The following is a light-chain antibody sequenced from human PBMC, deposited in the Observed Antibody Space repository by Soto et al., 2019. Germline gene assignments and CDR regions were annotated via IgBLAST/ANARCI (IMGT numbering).Light chain of an antibody. Sequence: QSALTQPASVSGSPGQSITISCTGASSDVGGYNYVSWYQQLPGKAPKLMIYDVSDRLSGVSNRFSGSKSGNTASLTISGLQAEDEADYYCSSYTSSSTRVFGTGTKLTVL. CDR2: DVS. V-gene: IGLV2-14*01. J-gene: IGLJ1*01. CDR3: SSYTSSSTRV. CDR1: SSDVGGYNY.